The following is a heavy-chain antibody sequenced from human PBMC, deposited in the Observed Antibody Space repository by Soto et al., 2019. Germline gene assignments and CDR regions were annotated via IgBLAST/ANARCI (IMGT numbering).Heavy chain of an antibody. CDR3: ARRALGYCSGGSCYPDAQYFDY. V-gene: IGHV4-59*08. CDR2: IYYSGST. CDR1: GGSISSYY. J-gene: IGHJ4*02. Sequence: SETLSLTCTVSGGSISSYYWSWIRQPPGKGLEWIGYIYYSGSTNYNPSLKSRVTISVDTSKNQFSLKLSSVTAADTAVYYCARRALGYCSGGSCYPDAQYFDYWGQGTLVTVSS. D-gene: IGHD2-15*01.